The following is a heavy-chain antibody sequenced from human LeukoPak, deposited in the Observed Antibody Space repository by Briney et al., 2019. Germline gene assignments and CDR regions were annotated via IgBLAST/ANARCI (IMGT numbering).Heavy chain of an antibody. CDR1: RFTFSNFA. CDR3: AKDLYYDFWSGSSFDY. CDR2: ISGSGGST. V-gene: IGHV3-23*01. Sequence: PGGSLRLSCAASRFTFSNFAMSWVRQAPGKGLEWVSAISGSGGSTYYADSVKGRFTISRDNSKNTLYLQMNSLRAEDTAVYYCAKDLYYDFWSGSSFDYWGQGTLVTVSS. D-gene: IGHD3-3*01. J-gene: IGHJ4*02.